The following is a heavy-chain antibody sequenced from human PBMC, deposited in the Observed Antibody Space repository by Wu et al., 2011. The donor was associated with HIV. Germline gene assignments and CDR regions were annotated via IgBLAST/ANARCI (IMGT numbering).Heavy chain of an antibody. Sequence: EVVLVQSGTEVKRPGTTVKISCNVSGYTFSDHYLHWIQQAPGKGLEWMGLVDPEDGRSLYAEKFQGRMMITADTPRDTAYMELNSLTSDDTAVYFCARDLGGQVTTPGYFGLDVWGQGTTVSVSS. CDR1: GYTFSDHY. D-gene: IGHD4-17*01. CDR3: ARDLGGQVTTPGYFGLDV. J-gene: IGHJ6*02. CDR2: VDPEDGRS. V-gene: IGHV1-69-2*01.